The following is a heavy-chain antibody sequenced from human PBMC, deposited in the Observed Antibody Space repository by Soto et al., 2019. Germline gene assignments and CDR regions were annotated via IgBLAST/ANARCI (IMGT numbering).Heavy chain of an antibody. V-gene: IGHV1-69*13. CDR1: GGTFSSYA. CDR3: ARADTARYGMDV. J-gene: IGHJ6*02. D-gene: IGHD5-18*01. CDR2: IIPIFGTA. Sequence: ASVKVSCKASGGTFSSYAISWVRQAPGQGLEWMGGIIPIFGTANYAQKFQGRVTITADESTSTAYMELSSLRSEDTAVYYCARADTARYGMDVWGQGTTVTVSS.